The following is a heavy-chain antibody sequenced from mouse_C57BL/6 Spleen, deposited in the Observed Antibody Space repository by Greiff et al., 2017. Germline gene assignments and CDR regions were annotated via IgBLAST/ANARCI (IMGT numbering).Heavy chain of an antibody. CDR3: ARRGTAQGLYYFDY. CDR2: IYPRSGNT. J-gene: IGHJ2*01. V-gene: IGHV1-81*01. Sequence: VQLVESGAELARPGASVKLSCKASGYTFTSYGISWVKQRTGQGLEWIGEIYPRSGNTYYNEKFKGKATLTADKSSSTAYMELRSLTSEDSAVYFCARRGTAQGLYYFDYWGQGTTLTVSS. CDR1: GYTFTSYG. D-gene: IGHD3-2*02.